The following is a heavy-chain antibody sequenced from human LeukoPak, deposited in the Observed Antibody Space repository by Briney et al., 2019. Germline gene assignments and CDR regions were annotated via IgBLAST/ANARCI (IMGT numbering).Heavy chain of an antibody. CDR3: ARDAHYGSGSNDY. Sequence: GGSLRLSCAASGFTFSIYAMSWVRQAPGKGLEWVSYYADSVKGRFTISRDNAKNSLYLQMNSLRAEDTAVYYCARDAHYGSGSNDYWGQGTLVTVSS. D-gene: IGHD3-10*01. J-gene: IGHJ4*02. CDR1: GFTFSIYA. V-gene: IGHV3-21*01.